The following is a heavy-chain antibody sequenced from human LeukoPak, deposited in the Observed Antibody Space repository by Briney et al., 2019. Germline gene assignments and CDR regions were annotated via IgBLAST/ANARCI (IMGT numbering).Heavy chain of an antibody. CDR2: IYYSGST. CDR1: GGSISSSSYY. Sequence: SETLSLTCAVYGGSISSSSYYWGWIRQPPGKGLEWIGSIYYSGSTYSNPSLQSRVTISVGTSKNQFSLKLNSVTAADTAVYYCASFYCSGGSCYQYYSYYYMDVWGKGTTVTISS. D-gene: IGHD2-15*01. V-gene: IGHV4-39*01. CDR3: ASFYCSGGSCYQYYSYYYMDV. J-gene: IGHJ6*03.